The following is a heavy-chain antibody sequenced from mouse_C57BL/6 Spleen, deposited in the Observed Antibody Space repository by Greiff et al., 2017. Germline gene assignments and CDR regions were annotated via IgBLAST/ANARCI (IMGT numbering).Heavy chain of an antibody. J-gene: IGHJ4*01. V-gene: IGHV1-85*01. CDR3: ARSNFYAMDY. CDR2: IYPRDGSP. CDR1: GYTFTSYD. Sequence: QVQLKQSGPELVKPGASVKLSCKASGYTFTSYDINWVKQRPGQGLEWIGWIYPRDGSPKYNEKFKGKATLTVDTSSSTAYMDLHSLTSVVSAVYFCARSNFYAMDYWGQGTSVTVSS.